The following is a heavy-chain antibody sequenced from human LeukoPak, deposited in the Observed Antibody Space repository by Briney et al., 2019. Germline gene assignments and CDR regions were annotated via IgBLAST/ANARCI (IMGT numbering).Heavy chain of an antibody. V-gene: IGHV3-7*01. CDR1: GLTFSNYW. Sequence: GSLRLSCVVSGLTFSNYWMIWVRQAPGTGLESVAIIKEDGSAKYYLDSVKGRFTISRDNAKNSLYLEMNSLRAEDTAVYYCARDYWRSIDHWGQGTLVTVSS. CDR2: IKEDGSAK. CDR3: ARDYWRSIDH. J-gene: IGHJ4*02. D-gene: IGHD1-1*01.